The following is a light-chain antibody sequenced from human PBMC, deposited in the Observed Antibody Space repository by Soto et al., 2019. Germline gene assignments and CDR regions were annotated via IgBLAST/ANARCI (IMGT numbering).Light chain of an antibody. CDR1: SSYVGYYKY. CDR3: TSYPSTSTPV. Sequence: QSVLTQPAAVSVSPGQSITSSCTGASSYVGYYKYFSWYQQLPGKAPKLMIYEDRKRPSGVSNPFSGSKSGNTASLTISGLQAEEEADYYCTSYPSTSTPVFGTGPKVTVL. V-gene: IGLV2-14*01. CDR2: EDR. J-gene: IGLJ1*01.